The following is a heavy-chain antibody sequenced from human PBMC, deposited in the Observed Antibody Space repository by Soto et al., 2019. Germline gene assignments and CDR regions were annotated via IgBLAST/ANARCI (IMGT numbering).Heavy chain of an antibody. J-gene: IGHJ5*02. Sequence: QVQLVQSGAEVKKPGSSVKVSCKASGGTFTTYAITWVRQAPGQGLEWMGGIIPIFGTANYAQKFQGRVTTTADESTSTASLHLSSLSSDDTAVYYCAREVGATLNWFDPWGQGTLVTVSS. V-gene: IGHV1-69*01. D-gene: IGHD1-26*01. CDR3: AREVGATLNWFDP. CDR1: GGTFTTYA. CDR2: IIPIFGTA.